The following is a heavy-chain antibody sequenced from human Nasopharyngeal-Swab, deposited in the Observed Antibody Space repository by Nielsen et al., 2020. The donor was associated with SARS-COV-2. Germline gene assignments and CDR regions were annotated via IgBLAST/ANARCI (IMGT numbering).Heavy chain of an antibody. J-gene: IGHJ4*02. CDR1: GFTFSSYW. V-gene: IGHV3-7*01. Sequence: GGSLRLSCAASGFTFSSYWMSWVRQAQGKVLEWVANIKQDGSEKYYVDSVKGRFTISRDDAKNSLYLQMNSLRAEDTAVYYCARDCYGFSTTCNLLDYWGQGTLVTVSS. CDR3: ARDCYGFSTTCNLLDY. D-gene: IGHD2/OR15-2a*01. CDR2: IKQDGSEK.